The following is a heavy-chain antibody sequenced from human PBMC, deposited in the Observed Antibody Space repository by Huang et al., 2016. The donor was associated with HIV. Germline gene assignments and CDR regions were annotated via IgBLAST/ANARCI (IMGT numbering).Heavy chain of an antibody. CDR1: GDSIGSGSFY. CDR2: IATGGTS. CDR3: ARLGSYDTRWHEDY. Sequence: QVQLQESGPGLVKPSQILSLTCTVSGDSIGSGSFYWSWIRQPAGEGLEWVGHIATGGTSKYNRSRRRRVTISVDTSKNQFALHVTSVTAADTAVYYCARLGSYDTRWHEDYWGQGTLVTVSS. D-gene: IGHD2-2*01. V-gene: IGHV4-61*09. J-gene: IGHJ4*02.